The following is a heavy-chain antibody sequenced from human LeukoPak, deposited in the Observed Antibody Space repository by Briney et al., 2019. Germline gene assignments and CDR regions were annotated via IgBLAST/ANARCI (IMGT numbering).Heavy chain of an antibody. Sequence: GGSLRLSCAASGFTFSDYAMNWVRQAPGKGLEWISYISSGGSTIYYADFVKGRFIISRDNAKNSLYLQMNNLRAEDTAMYYCAGDDIVTHHNYYGMDVWGQGNTVTVSS. CDR3: AGDDIVTHHNYYGMDV. CDR1: GFTFSDYA. V-gene: IGHV3-48*01. D-gene: IGHD2-21*01. J-gene: IGHJ6*02. CDR2: ISSGGSTI.